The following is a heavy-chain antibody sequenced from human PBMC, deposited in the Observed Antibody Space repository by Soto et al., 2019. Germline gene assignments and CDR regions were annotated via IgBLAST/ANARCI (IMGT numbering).Heavy chain of an antibody. CDR1: GYTFTSYD. D-gene: IGHD4-17*01. CDR3: ARSTNDYGDRH. J-gene: IGHJ4*02. CDR2: MNPNSGNT. Sequence: QVQLVQSGAEVKKPGASVKVSCKASGYTFTSYDINWVRQATGQGLEWMGWMNPNSGNTGYAQKFQXXVTMTRNPSISTAYMELSSLSAADPAVYYCARSTNDYGDRHWGQGPLVTVSS. V-gene: IGHV1-8*01.